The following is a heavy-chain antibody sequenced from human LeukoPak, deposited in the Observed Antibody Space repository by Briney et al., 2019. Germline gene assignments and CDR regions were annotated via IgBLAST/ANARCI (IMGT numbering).Heavy chain of an antibody. D-gene: IGHD6-19*01. V-gene: IGHV3-64*01. Sequence: PGGSLRLSCAASGFTFSSYAMHWVRQAPGKRLEYVSAISSNGGSTYYANSVKGRFTISRDNSKNTLYLQMGSLRAEDMAVYYCARREWLALDYWGQGTLVTVSS. CDR3: ARREWLALDY. J-gene: IGHJ4*02. CDR2: ISSNGGST. CDR1: GFTFSSYA.